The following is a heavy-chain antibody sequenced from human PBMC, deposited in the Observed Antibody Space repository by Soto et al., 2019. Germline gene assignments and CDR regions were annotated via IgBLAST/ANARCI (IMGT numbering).Heavy chain of an antibody. D-gene: IGHD3-3*01. J-gene: IGHJ6*03. CDR3: ARDREVLRFLEWLLPYYYMDV. V-gene: IGHV1-18*01. CDR1: GYTFTSYG. CDR2: ISAYNGNT. Sequence: QVQLVQSGAEVKKPGASVKVSCKASGYTFTSYGISWVRQAPGQGLEWMGWISAYNGNTNYAQKLQGRVPMPTDTSTSTGYRELRGLRSDDRAVYYCARDREVLRFLEWLLPYYYMDVWGKGTTVTVSS.